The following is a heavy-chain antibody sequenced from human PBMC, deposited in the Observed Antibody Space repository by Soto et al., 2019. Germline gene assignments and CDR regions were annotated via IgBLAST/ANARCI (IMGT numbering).Heavy chain of an antibody. D-gene: IGHD4-4*01. CDR1: GFTVSSNY. CDR2: IYSGGST. J-gene: IGHJ6*03. CDR3: ARARTTANYYYYMDV. Sequence: GGSLRLSCAASGFTVSSNYMSWVRQAPGKGLEWVSVIYSGGSTYYADSVKGRFTISRDNSKNTLYLQMNSLRAEDTAVYYCARARTTANYYYYMDVWGKGTTVTVSS. V-gene: IGHV3-66*01.